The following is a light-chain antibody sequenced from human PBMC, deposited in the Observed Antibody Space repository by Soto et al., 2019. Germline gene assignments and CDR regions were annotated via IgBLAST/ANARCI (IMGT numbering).Light chain of an antibody. Sequence: EIVLTQSPGTLSLSPGERATLSCRASQSVSNNSLAWYQQKPGQAPRLLIYGASNRATCIPVRFSGSGSGTDFTITISRLEPEDFAVYYCQHYGSSGTFGQGTKVEIK. J-gene: IGKJ1*01. CDR3: QHYGSSGT. CDR1: QSVSNNS. CDR2: GAS. V-gene: IGKV3-20*01.